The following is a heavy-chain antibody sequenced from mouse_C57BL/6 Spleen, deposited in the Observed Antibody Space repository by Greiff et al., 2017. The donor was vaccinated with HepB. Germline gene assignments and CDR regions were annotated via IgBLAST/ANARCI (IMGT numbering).Heavy chain of an antibody. D-gene: IGHD1-1*01. CDR2: ISYDGSN. Sequence: EVQVVESGPGLVKPSQSLSLTCSVTGYSITSGYYWNWIRQFPGNKLEWMGYISYDGSNNYNPSLKNRISITRDTSKNQFFLKLNSVTTEDTATYYCARDYYGSRGYFDVWGTGTTVTVSS. CDR1: GYSITSGYY. CDR3: ARDYYGSRGYFDV. V-gene: IGHV3-6*01. J-gene: IGHJ1*03.